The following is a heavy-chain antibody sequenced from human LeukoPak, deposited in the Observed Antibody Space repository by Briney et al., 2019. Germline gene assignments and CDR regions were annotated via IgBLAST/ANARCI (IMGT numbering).Heavy chain of an antibody. J-gene: IGHJ4*02. D-gene: IGHD6-13*01. Sequence: GGSLRLSCAASGFTFSNYHMNWVRQAPGKGLEWVSYISSSSSTIYYADSVKGRFTISRDNAKNSLYLQMNSLRAEDTAVYYCARDSSIAAAGTYQDWGQGTLVTVSS. CDR2: ISSSSSTI. V-gene: IGHV3-48*04. CDR3: ARDSSIAAAGTYQD. CDR1: GFTFSNYH.